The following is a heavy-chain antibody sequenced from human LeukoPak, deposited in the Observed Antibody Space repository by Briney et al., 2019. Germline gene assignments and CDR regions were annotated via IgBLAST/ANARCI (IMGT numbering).Heavy chain of an antibody. D-gene: IGHD5-18*01. V-gene: IGHV1-46*01. Sequence: GASVKVSCKASGYTFTGYYMHWVRQAPGQGLEWMGIINPSGGSTSYAQKFQGRVTMTRDMSTSTVYMELSSLRSEDTAVYYCARDRRWEYSYGFFDYWGQGTLVTVSS. CDR2: INPSGGST. CDR3: ARDRRWEYSYGFFDY. J-gene: IGHJ4*02. CDR1: GYTFTGYY.